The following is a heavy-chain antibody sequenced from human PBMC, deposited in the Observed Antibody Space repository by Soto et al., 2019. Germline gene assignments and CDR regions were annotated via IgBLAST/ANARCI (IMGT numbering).Heavy chain of an antibody. Sequence: PSETLSLTCTVSGGSISSSSYYWGWIRQPPGKGLEWIGSIYYSGSTYYNPSLKSRVTISVDTSKNQFSLKLSSVTAADTAVYYCARQRERIHHYDFEYYFDYWGQGTLVTVSS. V-gene: IGHV4-39*01. J-gene: IGHJ4*02. CDR2: IYYSGST. CDR1: GGSISSSSYY. CDR3: ARQRERIHHYDFEYYFDY. D-gene: IGHD3-3*01.